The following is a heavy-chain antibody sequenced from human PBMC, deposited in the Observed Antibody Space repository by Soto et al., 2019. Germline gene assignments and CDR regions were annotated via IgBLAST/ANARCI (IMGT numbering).Heavy chain of an antibody. V-gene: IGHV3-11*05. Sequence: QVQLVESGGGLVKPGGSLRRSCAASGFTFSDYYMSWVREAPGKGLEWVSYISSSSSYTNYADSVKGRFTISRDNAKNSLYLQMTSLRAEDMAVYYCARDNSGWSYWGQGTLVTVSS. CDR1: GFTFSDYY. J-gene: IGHJ4*02. CDR2: ISSSSSYT. D-gene: IGHD6-19*01. CDR3: ARDNSGWSY.